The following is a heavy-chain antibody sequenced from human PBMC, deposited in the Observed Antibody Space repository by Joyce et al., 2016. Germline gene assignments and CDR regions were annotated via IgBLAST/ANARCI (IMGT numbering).Heavy chain of an antibody. CDR2: MNPSNGNT. CDR3: AREAVTGTDL. J-gene: IGHJ5*02. V-gene: IGHV1-8*01. CDR1: GYTFTSYD. Sequence: QVQLVQSGAEVKKPGASVKVSCKASGYTFTSYDINWVGQATGQGLEWMGCMNPSNGNTDVAQKFQGRVSMTRNTSISTAYMELSGLRSEDTAVYYCAREAVTGTDLWGQGTLVTVSS. D-gene: IGHD1-7*01.